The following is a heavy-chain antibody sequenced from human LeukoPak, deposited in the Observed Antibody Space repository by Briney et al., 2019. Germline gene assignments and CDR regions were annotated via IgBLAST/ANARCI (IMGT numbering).Heavy chain of an antibody. CDR1: GGSISSYY. CDR3: ARVIGMRVRPAVAGPAPYYYYMDV. CDR2: IYYSGST. Sequence: TSETLSLTCTVSGGSISSYYWSWLRQPPGKGLEWIGYIYYSGSTNYKPSLKSRVTISVDTSKNQFSLKLSSVTAADTAVYYCARVIGMRVRPAVAGPAPYYYYMDVWGKGTTVTVSS. J-gene: IGHJ6*03. V-gene: IGHV4-59*01. D-gene: IGHD6-19*01.